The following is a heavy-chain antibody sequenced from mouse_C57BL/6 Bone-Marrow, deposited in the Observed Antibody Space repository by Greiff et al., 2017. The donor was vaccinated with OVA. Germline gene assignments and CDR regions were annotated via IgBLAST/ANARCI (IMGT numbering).Heavy chain of an antibody. Sequence: QVQLKRPGPELVTPAPSLNLSCTASGYTFTSYCMHWVQQSPGQGLEWLGMIHPDGGSTNYTDQIKSKATLTVDKSTSTAYIQLSRLKSEDSAVYYCARRGYDYGSSCRYYYAMDYWGQGTSVTVSS. D-gene: IGHD1-1*01. CDR3: ARRGYDYGSSCRYYYAMDY. CDR2: IHPDGGST. CDR1: GYTFTSYC. V-gene: IGHV1-64*01. J-gene: IGHJ4*01.